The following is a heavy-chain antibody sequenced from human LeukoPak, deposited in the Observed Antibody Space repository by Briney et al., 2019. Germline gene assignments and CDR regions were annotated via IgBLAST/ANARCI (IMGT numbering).Heavy chain of an antibody. V-gene: IGHV4-34*01. Sequence: SETLSLTCAVYGGSFSGYYWSWIRQPPGKGLEWIGEINHSGSTNYNPSLKSRVTISVDTSKNQFSLKLGSVTAADTAVYYCASLGAVAGDIDYWGQGTLVTVSS. D-gene: IGHD6-19*01. CDR2: INHSGST. J-gene: IGHJ4*02. CDR3: ASLGAVAGDIDY. CDR1: GGSFSGYY.